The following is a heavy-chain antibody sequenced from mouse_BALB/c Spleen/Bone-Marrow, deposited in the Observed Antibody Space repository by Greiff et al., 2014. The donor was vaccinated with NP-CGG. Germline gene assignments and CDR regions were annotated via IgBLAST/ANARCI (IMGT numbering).Heavy chain of an antibody. V-gene: IGHV5-4*02. CDR3: ARDRRITTATYAMDY. CDR1: GFTFSDYY. D-gene: IGHD1-2*01. CDR2: ISDGGSYT. Sequence: EVKLVESGGGLVKPGGSLKLSCAASGFTFSDYYMYWVRQTPEKRLEWVAPISDGGSYTYYPDSVKGRFTISRDNAKNNLYLQMSSLKSEDTAMYYCARDRRITTATYAMDYWGQGTSVTVSS. J-gene: IGHJ4*01.